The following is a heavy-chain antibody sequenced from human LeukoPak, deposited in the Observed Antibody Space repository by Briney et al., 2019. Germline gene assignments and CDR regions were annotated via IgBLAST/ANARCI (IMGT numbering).Heavy chain of an antibody. CDR1: GFTFSNCA. V-gene: IGHV3-23*01. CDR3: VSTVTTSYGMDV. Sequence: GGSLRLSCAASGFTFSNCAMSWVRQAPGKELEWASTIGGSGGSTYYADSVKGRLTISRDNSKNTLYLQMNSLRAEDTAIYYCVSTVTTSYGMDVWGQGTTVTVSS. D-gene: IGHD4-11*01. J-gene: IGHJ6*02. CDR2: IGGSGGST.